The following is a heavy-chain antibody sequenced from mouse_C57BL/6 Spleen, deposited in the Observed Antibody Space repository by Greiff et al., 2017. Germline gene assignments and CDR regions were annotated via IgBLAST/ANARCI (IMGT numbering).Heavy chain of an antibody. Sequence: EVMLVESEGGLVQPGSSMKLSCTASGFTFSDYYMAWVRQVPEKGLEWVANINYDGSSTYYLDSLKSRFIISRDNAKNILYLQMSSLKSEDTATYYCARDYDRGYYAMDYWGQGTSVTVSS. CDR3: ARDYDRGYYAMDY. J-gene: IGHJ4*01. V-gene: IGHV5-16*01. CDR2: INYDGSST. CDR1: GFTFSDYY. D-gene: IGHD2-12*01.